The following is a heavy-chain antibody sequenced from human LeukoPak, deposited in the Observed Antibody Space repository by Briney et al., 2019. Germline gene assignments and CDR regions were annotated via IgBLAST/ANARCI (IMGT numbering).Heavy chain of an antibody. J-gene: IGHJ6*02. CDR3: ARDRQQWTYGMDV. CDR2: ISGSGGST. D-gene: IGHD6-19*01. Sequence: GGSLRLSCAASGFTFSSYAMSWVRQAPGKGLEWVSAISGSGGSTYYADSVKGRFTISRDNSKNTLYLQMNSLRAEDTAVYYCARDRQQWTYGMDVWGQGTTVTVSS. V-gene: IGHV3-23*01. CDR1: GFTFSSYA.